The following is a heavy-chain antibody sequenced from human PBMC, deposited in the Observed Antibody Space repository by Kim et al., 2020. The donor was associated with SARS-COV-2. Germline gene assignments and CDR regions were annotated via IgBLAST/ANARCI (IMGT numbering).Heavy chain of an antibody. J-gene: IGHJ4*02. Sequence: KGRFTIARDNSKNTLYLEMNSLRAEDTAVYYCAKGEGYYYDSSGYYLFDYWGQGTLVTVSS. V-gene: IGHV3-30*02. CDR3: AKGEGYYYDSSGYYLFDY. D-gene: IGHD3-22*01.